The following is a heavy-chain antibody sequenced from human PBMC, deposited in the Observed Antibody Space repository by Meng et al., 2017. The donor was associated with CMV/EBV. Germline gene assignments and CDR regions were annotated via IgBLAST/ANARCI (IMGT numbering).Heavy chain of an antibody. CDR3: ASDPYPSYDFWSGPNPKYYYYGMDV. CDR2: IYYSGST. Sequence: SETLSLTCTVSGGSVSSGSYYWSWIRQPPGKGLEWIGYIYYSGSTNYNPTLKSRVTISVDTSKNQFSLKLSSVTAADTAVYYCASDPYPSYDFWSGPNPKYYYYGMDVWGQGTTVTVSS. J-gene: IGHJ6*02. V-gene: IGHV4-61*01. D-gene: IGHD3-3*01. CDR1: GGSVSSGSYY.